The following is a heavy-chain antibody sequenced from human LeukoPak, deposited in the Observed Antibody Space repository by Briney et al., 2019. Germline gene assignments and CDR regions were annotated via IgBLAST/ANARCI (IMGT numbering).Heavy chain of an antibody. J-gene: IGHJ5*02. CDR3: ARDNADNTIKLGYYDFWSGLNWFDP. D-gene: IGHD3-3*01. CDR1: GGTFSSYA. V-gene: IGHV1-2*03. CDR2: INPNSGGT. Sequence: LEASVKVSCKASGGTFSSYAISWVRQAPGQGLEWMGWINPNSGGTNYAQKFQGRVTMTRDTSISTAYMELSRLRSDDTAVYYCARDNADNTIKLGYYDFWSGLNWFDPWGQGTLVTVSS.